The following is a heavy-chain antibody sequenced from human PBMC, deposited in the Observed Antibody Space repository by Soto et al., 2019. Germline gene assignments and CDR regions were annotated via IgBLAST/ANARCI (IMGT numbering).Heavy chain of an antibody. CDR3: ARDEESIAAAGPFDY. V-gene: IGHV1-18*01. CDR1: GYTFTSYG. CDR2: ISAYNGNT. Sequence: ASVKVSCKASGYTFTSYGISWVRQAPGQGLEWMGWISAYNGNTNYAQKLQGRVTMTTDTSTSTAYMELRSLRSDDTAVYYCARDEESIAAAGPFDYWGQGTLVTVSS. J-gene: IGHJ4*02. D-gene: IGHD6-13*01.